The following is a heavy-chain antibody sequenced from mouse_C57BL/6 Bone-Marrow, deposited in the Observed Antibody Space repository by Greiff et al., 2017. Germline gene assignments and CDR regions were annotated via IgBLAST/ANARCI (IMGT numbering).Heavy chain of an antibody. V-gene: IGHV1-64*01. CDR2: INPNSGST. J-gene: IGHJ3*01. Sequence: QVQLQQPGAELVKPGASVKLSCKASGYTFTSYWMHWVKQRPGQGLEWIGMINPNSGSTNYNEKFKSKATLTVDKSSSTAYLQLSILTSEDYAVYYCSRLAYYSSYSNVFAYWGQGTLVTVSA. CDR3: SRLAYYSSYSNVFAY. D-gene: IGHD2-5*01. CDR1: GYTFTSYW.